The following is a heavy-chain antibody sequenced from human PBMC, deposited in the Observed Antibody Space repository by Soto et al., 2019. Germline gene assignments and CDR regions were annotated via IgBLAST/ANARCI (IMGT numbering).Heavy chain of an antibody. J-gene: IGHJ4*02. CDR2: IIPIFGTA. Sequence: SVKVSCKASGGTFSSYAISWVRQAPGQGLEWMGGIIPIFGTANYAQKFQGRVTITADKSTSTAYMELSSLRSEDTAVYYCARSGDSSGYYRVWGLGTLVTVSS. CDR3: ARSGDSSGYYRV. D-gene: IGHD3-22*01. CDR1: GGTFSSYA. V-gene: IGHV1-69*06.